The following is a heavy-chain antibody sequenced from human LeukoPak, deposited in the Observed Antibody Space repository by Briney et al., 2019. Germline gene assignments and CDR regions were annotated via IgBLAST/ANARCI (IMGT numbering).Heavy chain of an antibody. J-gene: IGHJ4*02. CDR2: ISGSAGST. CDR1: GFTFSSYA. D-gene: IGHD3-3*01. Sequence: GGSLRLSCAASGFTFSSYAMNWVRQAPGKGLEWVSGISGSAGSTYYADSVKGRFTISRDNSKNTLYLQMNSLRVEDTAVYYCAKQYDFWSGPDYWGQGTLVTVSS. V-gene: IGHV3-23*01. CDR3: AKQYDFWSGPDY.